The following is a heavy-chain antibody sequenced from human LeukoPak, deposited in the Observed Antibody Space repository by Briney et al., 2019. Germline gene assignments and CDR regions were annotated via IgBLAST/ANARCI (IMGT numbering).Heavy chain of an antibody. CDR3: AKVGAPPSHYFDY. CDR1: GFTFSSYS. J-gene: IGHJ4*02. D-gene: IGHD1-26*01. V-gene: IGHV3-21*01. Sequence: PGGSLRLSCAASGFTFSSYSMNWVRQAPGKGLEWVSSISSSSSYIYYADSVKGRFTISRDNSKNTLYLQMNSLRAEDTAVYYCAKVGAPPSHYFDYWGQGTLVTVSS. CDR2: ISSSSSYI.